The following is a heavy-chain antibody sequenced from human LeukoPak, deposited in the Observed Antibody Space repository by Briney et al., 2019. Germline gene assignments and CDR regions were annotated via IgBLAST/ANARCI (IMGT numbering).Heavy chain of an antibody. CDR3: AREGEGGFDI. CDR1: GFTFNNAW. J-gene: IGHJ3*02. D-gene: IGHD3-16*01. Sequence: PGGSLRLSCAASGFTFNNAWMSWVRQAPGKGLEWVANIKQDGSKKEYVDSVKGRFTISRDNAKKSLYLQMDSLRAEDTAVYYCAREGEGGFDIWGQGTMVTVSS. V-gene: IGHV3-7*01. CDR2: IKQDGSKK.